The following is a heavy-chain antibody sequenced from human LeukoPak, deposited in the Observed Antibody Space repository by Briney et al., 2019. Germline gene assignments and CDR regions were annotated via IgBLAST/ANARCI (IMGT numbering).Heavy chain of an antibody. V-gene: IGHV1-8*01. CDR2: MNPNSGNT. J-gene: IGHJ6*03. D-gene: IGHD6-6*01. Sequence: GASVKVSCKASGYTFTSYDINWVRQATGQGLEWMGWMNPNSGNTGYAQKFQGRVTITRNTSISTAYMELSSLRSEDTAVYYCARGGYEYSSSSRYYCYYMDVWGKGTTVTVSS. CDR3: ARGGYEYSSSSRYYCYYMDV. CDR1: GYTFTSYD.